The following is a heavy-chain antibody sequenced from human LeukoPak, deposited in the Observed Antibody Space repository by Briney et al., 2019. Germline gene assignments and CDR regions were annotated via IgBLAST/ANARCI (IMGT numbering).Heavy chain of an antibody. CDR2: ISAYNGNT. CDR1: GYTFTSHG. CDR3: AREFGDESRIVGAIYYYYMDV. D-gene: IGHD3-3*01. V-gene: IGHV1-18*01. J-gene: IGHJ6*03. Sequence: GASVKVSCKASGYTFTSHGISWVRQAPGQGLEWMGWISAYNGNTNYAQKLQGRVTMTTDTSTSTAYMELRSLRSDDTAVYYCAREFGDESRIVGAIYYYYMDVWGKGTTVTVSS.